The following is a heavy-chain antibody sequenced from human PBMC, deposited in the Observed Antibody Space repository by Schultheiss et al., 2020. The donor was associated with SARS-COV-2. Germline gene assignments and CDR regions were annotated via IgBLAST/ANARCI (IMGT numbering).Heavy chain of an antibody. CDR1: GGSFSGYY. D-gene: IGHD4-17*01. CDR3: ARVGHGGDRYCDY. J-gene: IGHJ4*02. V-gene: IGHV4-34*01. Sequence: SETLPLTCAVYGGSFSGYYWSWIRQPPGKGLEWIGYIYYSGSTYYNPSLKSRVTISVDTSKNQFSLKLSSVTAADTAVYYCARVGHGGDRYCDYWGQGTLVTVSS. CDR2: IYYSGST.